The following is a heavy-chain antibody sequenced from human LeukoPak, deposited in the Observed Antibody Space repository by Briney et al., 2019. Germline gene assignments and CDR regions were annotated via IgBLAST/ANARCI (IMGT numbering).Heavy chain of an antibody. Sequence: ASVKVSCKVSGYTLTELSMHWVRQAPGKGLEWMGGFDPEDGETIYAQKFQGRVTMTEDTSTDTAYMELSSLRSEDTAVYYCATSRRGWGVVPAAMPDYWGQGTLVTVSS. V-gene: IGHV1-24*01. CDR2: FDPEDGET. CDR1: GYTLTELS. D-gene: IGHD2-2*01. CDR3: ATSRRGWGVVPAAMPDY. J-gene: IGHJ4*02.